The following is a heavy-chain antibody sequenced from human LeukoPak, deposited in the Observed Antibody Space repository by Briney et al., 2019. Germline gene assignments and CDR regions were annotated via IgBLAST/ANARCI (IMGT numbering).Heavy chain of an antibody. CDR3: AREGTYPFDY. CDR2: IYYDGST. CDR1: GGSISSYY. Sequence: PSETLSLTCTISGGSISSYYWSWIRYPPGKGLEWIGYIYYDGSTNYNPSLKSRVTMSVDTSKNQFSLELSSVTAADTAVYYCAREGTYPFDYWGPGTLVTVSS. J-gene: IGHJ4*02. V-gene: IGHV4-59*01.